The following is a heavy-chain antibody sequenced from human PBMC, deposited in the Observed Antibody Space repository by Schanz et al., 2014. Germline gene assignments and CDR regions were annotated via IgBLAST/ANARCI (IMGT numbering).Heavy chain of an antibody. J-gene: IGHJ4*02. Sequence: QAQLMESGGGVVQPGTSLILSCSVSGFSLNTYGIHWFRQPAGKGLEWVAVIWNNGVTKYYADSVRGRFTISRDRFQNSLYLRRSSVRAEDTAVYYCARTRFDYGEVDYWGQGTLVTVSS. V-gene: IGHV3-33*01. CDR2: IWNNGVTK. CDR1: GFSLNTYG. D-gene: IGHD4-17*01. CDR3: ARTRFDYGEVDY.